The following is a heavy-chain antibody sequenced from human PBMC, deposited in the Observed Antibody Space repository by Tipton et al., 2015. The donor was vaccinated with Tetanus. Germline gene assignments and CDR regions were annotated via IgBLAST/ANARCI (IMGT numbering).Heavy chain of an antibody. J-gene: IGHJ4*02. CDR2: INHSGST. CDR3: ARANNDYPKKGPFDY. V-gene: IGHV4-34*01. Sequence: TLSLTCAVSGGSFSDFYWSWIRQVPGQGLEWLGEINHSGSTNSKPSLKSRVSMSVDTSKNQFSLNLRSVITADTAVYYCARANNDYPKKGPFDYWGQGILVIVSS. D-gene: IGHD5-12*01. CDR1: GGSFSDFY.